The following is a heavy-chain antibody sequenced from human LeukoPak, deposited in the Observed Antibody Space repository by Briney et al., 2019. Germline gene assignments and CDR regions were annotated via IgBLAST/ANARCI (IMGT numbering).Heavy chain of an antibody. Sequence: ASVKVSCKASGYTFTSYGISWVRQAPGQGLEWMGWISAYNGNTNYAQKLQGRVTMTTDTSTSTAYMELRSLRSDDTAVYYCARGPNARRGILAGGYNWFDPWGQGTLVTVSS. CDR1: GYTFTSYG. J-gene: IGHJ5*02. D-gene: IGHD3-3*02. CDR2: ISAYNGNT. V-gene: IGHV1-18*01. CDR3: ARGPNARRGILAGGYNWFDP.